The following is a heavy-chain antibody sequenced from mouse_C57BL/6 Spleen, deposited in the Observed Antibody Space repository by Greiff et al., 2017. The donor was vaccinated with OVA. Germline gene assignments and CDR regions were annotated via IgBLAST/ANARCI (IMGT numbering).Heavy chain of an antibody. CDR3: ASNPFAY. J-gene: IGHJ3*01. Sequence: EVNVVESGGGLVKPGGSLKLSCAASGFTFSSYTMSWVRQTPEKRLEWVATISGGGGNTYYPDSVKGRFTISRDNAKNTLYLQMSSLRSEDTALYYCASNPFAYWGQGTLVTVSA. CDR1: GFTFSSYT. V-gene: IGHV5-9*01. CDR2: ISGGGGNT.